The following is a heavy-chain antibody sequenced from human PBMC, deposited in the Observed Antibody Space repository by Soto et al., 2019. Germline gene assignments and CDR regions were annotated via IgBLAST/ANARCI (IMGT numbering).Heavy chain of an antibody. V-gene: IGHV1-18*01. CDR1: GYTFTSYG. J-gene: IGHJ4*02. CDR3: AIDVGYSATGDY. CDR2: ISAYNGNT. D-gene: IGHD5-12*01. Sequence: QVQLVQSGAEVKKPGASVKVSCKASGYTFTSYGISWVRQAPGQGLEWMGWISAYNGNTNYAQKLQGRVTMTTDTATSTADRELRSLRSDERAVYYCAIDVGYSATGDYWAQGTLVTVSS.